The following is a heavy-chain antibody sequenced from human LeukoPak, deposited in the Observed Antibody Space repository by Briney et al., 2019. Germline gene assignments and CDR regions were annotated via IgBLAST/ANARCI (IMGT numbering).Heavy chain of an antibody. Sequence: PSETLSLTCTVSGGSISSGSYYWSWIRHPAGKGLEWIGRIYTSGSTNYNPPLKSRVTISLDTSENHFSLKLSSVTAADTAVYYCARVTAGGYYNYWGQGTLVTVSS. V-gene: IGHV4-61*02. CDR2: IYTSGST. J-gene: IGHJ4*02. D-gene: IGHD3-22*01. CDR1: GGSISSGSYY. CDR3: ARVTAGGYYNY.